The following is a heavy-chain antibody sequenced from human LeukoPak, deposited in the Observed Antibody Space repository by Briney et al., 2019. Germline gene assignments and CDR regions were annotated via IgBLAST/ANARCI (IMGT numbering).Heavy chain of an antibody. Sequence: ASVKVSCKASGYTFISYYMHWVRQAPGQGLEWMGIINPSGGSTSYAQKFQGRVTMTRDTSTSTVYMELSSLRSEDTAVYYCASGIAAAGTYYYYGMDVWGQGTTVTVSS. CDR1: GYTFISYY. CDR3: ASGIAAAGTYYYYGMDV. J-gene: IGHJ6*02. V-gene: IGHV1-46*01. D-gene: IGHD6-13*01. CDR2: INPSGGST.